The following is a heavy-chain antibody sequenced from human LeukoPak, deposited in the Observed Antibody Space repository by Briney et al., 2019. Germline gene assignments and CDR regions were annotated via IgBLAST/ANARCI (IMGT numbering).Heavy chain of an antibody. D-gene: IGHD6-19*01. Sequence: TSETLSLTCAVSGGSISSDYWSWMRQPPGEGGGWRGYIYYSGSTNYNPSLKSRVTISVDTSKNQFSLKLSSVTAADTAVYYCAGGFSSGWYPTIDYWGQGTLVTVSS. J-gene: IGHJ4*02. V-gene: IGHV4-59*01. CDR1: GGSISSDY. CDR2: IYYSGST. CDR3: AGGFSSGWYPTIDY.